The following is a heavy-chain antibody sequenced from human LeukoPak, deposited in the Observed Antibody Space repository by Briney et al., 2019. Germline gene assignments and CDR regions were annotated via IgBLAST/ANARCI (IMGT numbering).Heavy chain of an antibody. D-gene: IGHD2-2*01. J-gene: IGHJ6*03. CDR1: AYTFTSYD. V-gene: IGHV1-8*01. Sequence: ASVKVSCKASAYTFTSYDINWVRQATGQGLEWMGWMNPNSGNTGYAQKFQGRVTMTRNTSISTAYMELSSLRSEDTAVYYCARGRRSTSYYYYYYMDVWGKGTTVTISS. CDR3: ARGRRSTSYYYYYYMDV. CDR2: MNPNSGNT.